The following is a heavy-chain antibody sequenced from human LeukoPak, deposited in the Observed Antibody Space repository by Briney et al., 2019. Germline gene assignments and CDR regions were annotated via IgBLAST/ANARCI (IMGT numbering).Heavy chain of an antibody. Sequence: ASVKVSCKASGYTLTSYGFSWVRQAPGQGLGWMGWISVNNAKTNYAQKFLGRVTMTTDTSTTTAYMELRSLTSDDTAVYYCARVGYCSGGSCCPDYWGQGTLVTVSS. CDR1: GYTLTSYG. CDR3: ARVGYCSGGSCCPDY. J-gene: IGHJ4*02. CDR2: ISVNNAKT. D-gene: IGHD2-15*01. V-gene: IGHV1-18*01.